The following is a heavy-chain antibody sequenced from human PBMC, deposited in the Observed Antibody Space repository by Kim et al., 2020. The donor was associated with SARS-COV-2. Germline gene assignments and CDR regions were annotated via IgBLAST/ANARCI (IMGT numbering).Heavy chain of an antibody. Sequence: NYAEQYKGRVTSTADESTSTANMELSSLRSEDTAVYYCARAGLKNWAVDYWGQGTLVTVSS. D-gene: IGHD7-27*01. V-gene: IGHV1-69*01. CDR3: ARAGLKNWAVDY. J-gene: IGHJ4*02.